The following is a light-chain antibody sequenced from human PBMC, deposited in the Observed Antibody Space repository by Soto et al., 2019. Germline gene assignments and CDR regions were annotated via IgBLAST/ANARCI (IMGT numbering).Light chain of an antibody. J-gene: IGLJ3*02. Sequence: QSVLTQPPSASGTPGQRVTISCSGSSSNIGSNHVYWYQQVPGTAPKLLIYRSNQRPSAVPDRFSGSKSGTSASLAISGLRSEDEADYYCAAWDDSLTGRVFGGGTKVTVL. CDR2: RSN. CDR3: AAWDDSLTGRV. V-gene: IGLV1-47*01. CDR1: SSNIGSNH.